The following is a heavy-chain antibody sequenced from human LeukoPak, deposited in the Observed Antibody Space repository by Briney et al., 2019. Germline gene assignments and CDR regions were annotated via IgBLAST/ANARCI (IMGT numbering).Heavy chain of an antibody. CDR1: GVTFSSYG. Sequence: GGPLRLPRAASGVTFSSYGMHWVRPAPGKGLEGGALISSDGNDKLYGDPVKGRFTISRDDSTSTLYLQMNSLRAEDTAVYCTTKVIRGNSGDDYDDWGQGTLVTVSS. J-gene: IGHJ4*02. V-gene: IGHV3-30*03. CDR3: TKVIRGNSGDDYDD. D-gene: IGHD5-12*01. CDR2: ISSDGNDK.